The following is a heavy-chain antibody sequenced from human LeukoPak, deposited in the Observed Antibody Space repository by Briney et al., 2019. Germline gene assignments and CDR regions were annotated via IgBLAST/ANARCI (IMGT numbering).Heavy chain of an antibody. V-gene: IGHV3-11*04. CDR1: GFTFSDYY. D-gene: IGHD3-22*01. Sequence: SGGSLRLSCAASGFTFSDYYMSWIRQAPGKGLEWVSYISSSGTTIHYADSVRGRFSISRDNAKNSLYLQMNSLRAEDTAVYYCASPYDPRSYWGQGTLVTVSS. CDR3: ASPYDPRSY. CDR2: ISSSGTTI. J-gene: IGHJ4*02.